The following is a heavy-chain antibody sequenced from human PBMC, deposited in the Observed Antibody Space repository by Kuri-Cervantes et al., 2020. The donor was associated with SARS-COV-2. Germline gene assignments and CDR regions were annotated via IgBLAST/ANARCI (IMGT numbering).Heavy chain of an antibody. V-gene: IGHV4-34*01. CDR3: ARDWALWFGELFGYFFYFDY. CDR1: GLTFSGYY. J-gene: IGHJ4*02. Sequence: SETLSLTCAYYGLTFSGYYWNWVRQPPGKGLEWIGEVNHSGSTNYNSSLKSRVTMSVDTSKNQFSLKLSSVTAADTAVYYCARDWALWFGELFGYFFYFDYRGQGTLVTVSS. CDR2: VNHSGST. D-gene: IGHD3-10*01.